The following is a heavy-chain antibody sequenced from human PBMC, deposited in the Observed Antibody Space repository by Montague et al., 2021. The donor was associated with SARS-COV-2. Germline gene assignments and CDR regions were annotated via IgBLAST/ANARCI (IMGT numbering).Heavy chain of an antibody. CDR3: ARRTDILTGYYDY. J-gene: IGHJ4*02. Sequence: SETLSLTCAVSGGSISHYYWSWIRQTPGKGLEWIGYIYSSGGTNYNPSLKSRVTLSLDAAKNHFSLRLSSVTAADTAVYYCARRTDILTGYYDYWGQGTLVTVSS. V-gene: IGHV4-59*01. D-gene: IGHD3-9*01. CDR2: IYSSGGT. CDR1: GGSISHYY.